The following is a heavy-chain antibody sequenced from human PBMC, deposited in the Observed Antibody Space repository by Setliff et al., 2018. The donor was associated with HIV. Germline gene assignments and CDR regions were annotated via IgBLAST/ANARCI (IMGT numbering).Heavy chain of an antibody. J-gene: IGHJ5*02. CDR1: GGSISSSSYY. CDR3: ARSVGYCSGGSCSNWFDP. CDR2: IYYNGST. V-gene: IGHV4-39*07. D-gene: IGHD2-15*01. Sequence: SETLSLTCTVSGGSISSSSYYWGWIRQPPGKGLEWIGSIYYNGSTYYNPSLKSRVTISVDTSKNQFSLKLSSVTAADTAVYYCARSVGYCSGGSCSNWFDPWGQGTLVTVSS.